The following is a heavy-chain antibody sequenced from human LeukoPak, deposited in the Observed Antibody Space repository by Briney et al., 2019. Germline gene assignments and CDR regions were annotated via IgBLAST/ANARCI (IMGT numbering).Heavy chain of an antibody. CDR2: IYTSGST. Sequence: PSETLSLTCTVSGGSISSSSYYWGWIRQPPGKGLEWIGRIYTSGSTNYNPSLKSRVTMSVDTSKNQFSLKLSSVTAADTAVYYCARGVGARFVHWFDPWGQGTLVTVSS. J-gene: IGHJ5*02. CDR1: GGSISSSSYY. V-gene: IGHV4-39*07. D-gene: IGHD1-26*01. CDR3: ARGVGARFVHWFDP.